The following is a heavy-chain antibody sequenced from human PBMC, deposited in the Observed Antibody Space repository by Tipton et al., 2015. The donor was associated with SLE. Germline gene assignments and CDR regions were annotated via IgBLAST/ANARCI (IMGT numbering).Heavy chain of an antibody. CDR2: IYTSGST. J-gene: IGHJ6*04. Sequence: TLSLTCTVSGASISSGGYYWSWIRQHPGEGLEWIGYIYTSGSTNYNPSLKSRVTISVDTSKNQFSLKLSSVTAADTAVYYCARATDWNLSPDVWGKGTTVTVSS. CDR1: GASISSGGYY. CDR3: ARATDWNLSPDV. V-gene: IGHV4-31*03. D-gene: IGHD1-7*01.